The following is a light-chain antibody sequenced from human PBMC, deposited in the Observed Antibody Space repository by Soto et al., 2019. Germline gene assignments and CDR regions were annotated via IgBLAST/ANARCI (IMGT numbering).Light chain of an antibody. CDR3: QQHYSAPYT. Sequence: DIVMTQSPASLAVSLGERAAINCKSSQSVLYTSNNKNYLAWHQQKPGQPPKLLIYWASTRESGVPDRFSGSGSGTDFTLTISSLQAEDVAVYYCQQHYSAPYTFGQGTKLEIK. CDR2: WAS. V-gene: IGKV4-1*01. CDR1: QSVLYTSNNKNY. J-gene: IGKJ2*01.